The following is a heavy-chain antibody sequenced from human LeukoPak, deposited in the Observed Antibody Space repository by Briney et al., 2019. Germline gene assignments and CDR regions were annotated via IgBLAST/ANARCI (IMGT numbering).Heavy chain of an antibody. Sequence: GGSLRLSCAASGFTFNNCSMNWVRQAPGKGLEWVSSISSSSSYIYYADSVKGRFTISRDNAKNSLYLQMNSLRAEDTAVYYCARGSLRDSSSSDPAEYFQHWGQGTLVTVSS. CDR1: GFTFNNCS. D-gene: IGHD6-6*01. V-gene: IGHV3-21*01. CDR3: ARGSLRDSSSSDPAEYFQH. J-gene: IGHJ1*01. CDR2: ISSSSSYI.